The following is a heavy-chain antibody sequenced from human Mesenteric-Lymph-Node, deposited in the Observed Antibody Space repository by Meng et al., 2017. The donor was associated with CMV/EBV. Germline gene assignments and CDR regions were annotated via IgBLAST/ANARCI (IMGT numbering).Heavy chain of an antibody. D-gene: IGHD3-10*01. Sequence: SISSRNWWSRLRQTPGKGLESIAEIYLRGITNYIPSLKSRVTISVDISKNQFSLRLTSVTAADTAVYYCARDGRGYFGAGSFSWFDSWGQGTLVTVSS. CDR3: ARDGRGYFGAGSFSWFDS. CDR1: SISSRNW. CDR2: IYLRGIT. V-gene: IGHV4-4*02. J-gene: IGHJ5*01.